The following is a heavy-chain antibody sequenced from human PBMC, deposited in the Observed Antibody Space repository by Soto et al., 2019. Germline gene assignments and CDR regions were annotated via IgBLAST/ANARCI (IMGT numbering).Heavy chain of an antibody. J-gene: IGHJ4*02. CDR1: GESITTSNW. CDR3: TRGHAAVAGDLY. V-gene: IGHV4-4*02. Sequence: SETLSLTCTVSGESITTSNWWSWVRQPPGGGLEWIGEIYHLGTTNYNPSLKSRATISLDKSKNQFSLKVKSVTAADTAMYYCTRGHAAVAGDLYSGQGILVTVSS. CDR2: IYHLGTT. D-gene: IGHD6-19*01.